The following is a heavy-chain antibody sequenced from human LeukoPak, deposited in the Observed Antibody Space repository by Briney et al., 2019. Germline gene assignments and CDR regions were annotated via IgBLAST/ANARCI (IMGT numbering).Heavy chain of an antibody. CDR3: AKDSLLTVVSPVADS. CDR2: IKQDGSEK. J-gene: IGHJ4*02. V-gene: IGHV3-7*01. Sequence: GGSLRLSCAASGFTFTTYWMSWVRQAPGKGLEWVANIKQDGSEKYYVDSVKGRFAISRDNAKNSLFLQMNALSVEDTAVYYCAKDSLLTVVSPVADSWGQGIQVTVSS. D-gene: IGHD4-23*01. CDR1: GFTFTTYW.